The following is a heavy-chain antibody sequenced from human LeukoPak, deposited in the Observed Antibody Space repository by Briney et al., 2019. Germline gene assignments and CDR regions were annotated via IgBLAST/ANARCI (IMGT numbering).Heavy chain of an antibody. V-gene: IGHV4-30-4*01. CDR1: GGSISSGDYY. J-gene: IGHJ4*02. CDR3: ASVVVAAMKDQGVGDY. CDR2: IYYSGST. Sequence: SQTLSFTCTVSGGSISSGDYYWSWIRQPPGKGLEWIGYIYYSGSTYYNPSLKSRVAISVDTSKNQFSLKLSSVTAADTAVYYCASVVVAAMKDQGVGDYWGQGTLVTVSS. D-gene: IGHD2-15*01.